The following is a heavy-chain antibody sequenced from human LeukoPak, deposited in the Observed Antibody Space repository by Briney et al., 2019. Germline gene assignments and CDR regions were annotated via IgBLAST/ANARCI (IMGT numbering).Heavy chain of an antibody. CDR1: GFTYRNYW. D-gene: IGHD2-2*01. V-gene: IGHV3-30-3*01. CDR2: ISYDGSNK. Sequence: PGGSLRLSCAASGFTYRNYWMHWVRQAPGKGLEWVAVISYDGSNKYYADSVKGRFTISRDNSKNTLYLQMNSLRAEDTAVYYCARDQGDIVVVPAAILLVDYWGQGTLVTVSS. J-gene: IGHJ4*02. CDR3: ARDQGDIVVVPAAILLVDY.